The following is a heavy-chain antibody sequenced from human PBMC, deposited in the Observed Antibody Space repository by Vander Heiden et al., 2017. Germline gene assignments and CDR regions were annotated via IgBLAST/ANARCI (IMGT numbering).Heavy chain of an antibody. J-gene: IGHJ2*01. D-gene: IGHD3-16*01. V-gene: IGHV3-33*01. Sequence: QVPLVESGGRVVQPGRSLRLSCAASGFTFRSYGMHWVRRAPGKGLEWVAVIWYDRGSKCYADTVKGRFTISRDNSKNALYLQMNSVRAEETAVYYCARDAPRGWYFDLWGRGTLVTVSS. CDR2: IWYDRGSK. CDR1: GFTFRSYG. CDR3: ARDAPRGWYFDL.